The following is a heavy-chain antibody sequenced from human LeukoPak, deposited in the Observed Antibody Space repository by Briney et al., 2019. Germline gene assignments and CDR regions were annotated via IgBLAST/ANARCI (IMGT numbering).Heavy chain of an antibody. CDR2: ISYDGSNK. V-gene: IGHV3-30*18. Sequence: GGSLRLSCAASGFTFSSYGMHWVRQAPGKGLEWVAVISYDGSNKYYADSVKGRFTTSRDNSKNTLYLQMNSLRAEDTAVYYCAKESYYYGSGSPRAFDIWGQGTMVTVSS. D-gene: IGHD3-10*01. J-gene: IGHJ3*02. CDR1: GFTFSSYG. CDR3: AKESYYYGSGSPRAFDI.